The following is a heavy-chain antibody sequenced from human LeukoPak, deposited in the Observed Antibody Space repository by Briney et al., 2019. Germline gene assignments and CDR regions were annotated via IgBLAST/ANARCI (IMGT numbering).Heavy chain of an antibody. J-gene: IGHJ4*02. D-gene: IGHD3-3*01. V-gene: IGHV1-18*01. CDR3: ARDPRSYDFWSGYLDY. CDR1: GYTFTSYG. Sequence: ASVKVSCKASGYTFTSYGISWVRQDPGQGLEWMGWISAYNGNTNYAQKLQGRVTMTTDTSTSTAYMELRSLRSDDTAVYYCARDPRSYDFWSGYLDYWGQGTLVTVSS. CDR2: ISAYNGNT.